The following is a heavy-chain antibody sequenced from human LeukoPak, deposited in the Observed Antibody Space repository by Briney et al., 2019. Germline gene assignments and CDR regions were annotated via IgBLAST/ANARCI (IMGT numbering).Heavy chain of an antibody. J-gene: IGHJ4*02. V-gene: IGHV4-38-2*02. D-gene: IGHD3-3*01. CDR3: WRDGGSARRIEY. Sequence: SETLSLTCTVSGHSMSSAYSWGWLRQPPGKGLEGIGSIFHSGTTYYNPSLKSRVTISLDTSTNHFSLQLTSVTAADAAVYYCWRDGGSARRIEYWGQGTLVTVSS. CDR1: GHSMSSAYS. CDR2: IFHSGTT.